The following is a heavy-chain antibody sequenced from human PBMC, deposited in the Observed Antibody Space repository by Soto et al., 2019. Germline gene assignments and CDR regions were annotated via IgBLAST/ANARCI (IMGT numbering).Heavy chain of an antibody. CDR2: INHSGST. CDR1: GGSFSGYY. Sequence: QVQLQQWGAGLLKPSETLSLTCAVYGGSFSGYYWSWIRQPPGKGLEWIGEINHSGSTNYNPSLKSRVTISVDTSKNQFSLKLSSVTAADTAVYYCARGVGGYSYGLVRWTFDYWGQGTLVTVSS. J-gene: IGHJ4*02. CDR3: ARGVGGYSYGLVRWTFDY. D-gene: IGHD5-18*01. V-gene: IGHV4-34*01.